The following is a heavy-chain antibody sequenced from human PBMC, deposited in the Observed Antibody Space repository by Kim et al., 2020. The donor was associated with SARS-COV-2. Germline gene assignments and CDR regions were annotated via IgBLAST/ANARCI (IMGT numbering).Heavy chain of an antibody. J-gene: IGHJ5*02. CDR3: ARVRVVVPAARNWFDP. D-gene: IGHD2-2*01. V-gene: IGHV4-31*02. Sequence: PSLKSRGTRSVDTSKNQFSLKLSSVTAADTAVYYCARVRVVVPAARNWFDPWGQGTLVTVSS.